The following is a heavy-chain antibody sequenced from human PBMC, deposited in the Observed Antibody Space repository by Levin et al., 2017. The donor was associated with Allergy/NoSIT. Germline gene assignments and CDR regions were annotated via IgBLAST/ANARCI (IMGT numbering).Heavy chain of an antibody. D-gene: IGHD2-8*02. CDR2: ISSSSSYI. CDR3: ASSAGGARFSFDY. J-gene: IGHJ4*02. Sequence: MTSETLSLTCAASGFTFSSYSMNWVRQAPGKGLEWVSSISSSSSYIYYADSVKGRFTISRDNAKNSLYLQMNSLRAEDTAVYYCASSAGGARFSFDYWGQGTLVTVSS. V-gene: IGHV3-21*01. CDR1: GFTFSSYS.